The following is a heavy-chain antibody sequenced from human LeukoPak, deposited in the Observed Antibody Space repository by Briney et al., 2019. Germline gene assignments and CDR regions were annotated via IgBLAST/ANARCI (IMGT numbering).Heavy chain of an antibody. Sequence: PGGSLRLSCAASGFTVSSNYMSWVRQAPGKGLEWVSVIYSGGSTYYADSVKGRFTISRDNSKNTLYLQMNSLRAEDTAVYYCARGRLYYYDSSGDLDYWGQGTLVTVSS. V-gene: IGHV3-66*01. D-gene: IGHD3-22*01. J-gene: IGHJ4*02. CDR2: IYSGGST. CDR3: ARGRLYYYDSSGDLDY. CDR1: GFTVSSNY.